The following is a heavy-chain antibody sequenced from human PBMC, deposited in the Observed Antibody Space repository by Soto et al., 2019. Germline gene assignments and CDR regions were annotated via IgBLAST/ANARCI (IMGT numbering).Heavy chain of an antibody. J-gene: IGHJ6*02. D-gene: IGHD2-2*01. Sequence: GGSLRLSCEGSGFTFRSHSMNWVRQAPGRGLEWVASISTSSSFIYYGDSVRGRFIISRDNAKNSLDLQMDSLRVEDTAVYYCARENKDVNKGTSISSGFHGMDVWGQGITVTVSS. CDR3: ARENKDVNKGTSISSGFHGMDV. V-gene: IGHV3-21*01. CDR1: GFTFRSHS. CDR2: ISTSSSFI.